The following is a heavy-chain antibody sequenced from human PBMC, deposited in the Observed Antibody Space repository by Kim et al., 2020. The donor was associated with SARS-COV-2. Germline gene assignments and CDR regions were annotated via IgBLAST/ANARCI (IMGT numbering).Heavy chain of an antibody. V-gene: IGHV3-21*01. J-gene: IGHJ6*02. Sequence: GGSLRLSCAASGFTFNSYNMNWVRQAPGKGLEWVSSISSSSSYIYYADSVKGRFTISRDNAKNSLYLQMNSLRAEDTAVYYCARDWASYSSSLYYYYGMDVWGQGTTVTVSS. CDR3: ARDWASYSSSLYYYYGMDV. CDR2: ISSSSSYI. CDR1: GFTFNSYN. D-gene: IGHD6-6*01.